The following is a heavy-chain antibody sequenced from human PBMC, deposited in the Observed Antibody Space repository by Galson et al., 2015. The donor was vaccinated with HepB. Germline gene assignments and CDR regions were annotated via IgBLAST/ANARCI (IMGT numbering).Heavy chain of an antibody. V-gene: IGHV1-2*06. D-gene: IGHD3-16*02. J-gene: IGHJ5*02. CDR1: GYTFTGYY. Sequence: SVKVSCKASGYTFTGYYMHWVRQAPGQGLEWMGRINPNSGGTNYAQKFQGRVTMTRDTSISTAYMELSRLRSDDTAVYYCARADYDYIWGSYRSNWFDPWGQGTLVTVSS. CDR3: ARADYDYIWGSYRSNWFDP. CDR2: INPNSGGT.